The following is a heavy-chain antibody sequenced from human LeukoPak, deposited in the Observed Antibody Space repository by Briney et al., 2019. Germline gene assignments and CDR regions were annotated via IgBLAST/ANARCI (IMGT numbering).Heavy chain of an antibody. J-gene: IGHJ4*02. CDR2: ISYDGSNK. CDR1: GFTFSSYG. CDR3: ARGPYSSSWYGIDY. Sequence: PGGSLRLSCAASGFTFSSYGMHWVRQAPGKGLEWVAVISYDGSNKYYADSVKGRFTISRDNSKNTLYLQMNSLRAEDTAVYYCARGPYSSSWYGIDYWGQGTLVTVSS. V-gene: IGHV3-30*03. D-gene: IGHD6-13*01.